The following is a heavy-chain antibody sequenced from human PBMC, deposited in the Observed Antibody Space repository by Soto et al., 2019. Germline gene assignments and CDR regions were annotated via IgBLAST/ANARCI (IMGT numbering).Heavy chain of an antibody. D-gene: IGHD3-10*01. V-gene: IGHV1-3*01. Sequence: QVQLVQSGAEVKKPGASVKVSCKASGYTFSTYAMHWVRQAPGQRLEWMGWINAGIGYPKYSQRFQGRVTITRDTSASTVYMEVSSLRAEDTAVYYCAIVSTFWFGEFDYWGQGTLVTVSS. J-gene: IGHJ4*02. CDR1: GYTFSTYA. CDR2: INAGIGYP. CDR3: AIVSTFWFGEFDY.